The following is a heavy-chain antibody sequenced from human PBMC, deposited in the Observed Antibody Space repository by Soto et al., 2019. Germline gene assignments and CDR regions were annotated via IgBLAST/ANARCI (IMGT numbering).Heavy chain of an antibody. CDR3: AREDILTGYYGKGMFDY. CDR2: IIPIFGTA. J-gene: IGHJ4*02. V-gene: IGHV1-69*13. D-gene: IGHD3-9*01. Sequence: SVKVSCEASGGTFSSYAISWVRQAPVQGLEWMGGIIPIFGTANYAQKFQGRVTITEDESKSTAYMELSSLRSEDTAVYYCAREDILTGYYGKGMFDYWGQGTLVTASA. CDR1: GGTFSSYA.